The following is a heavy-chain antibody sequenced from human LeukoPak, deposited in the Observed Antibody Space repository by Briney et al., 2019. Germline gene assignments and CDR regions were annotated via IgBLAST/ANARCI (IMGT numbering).Heavy chain of an antibody. CDR3: ARHRFRVLDAFDI. J-gene: IGHJ3*02. CDR2: IYPGDSDT. Sequence: GGALQISCKGSGYSFTSYWIGGVRQLPGKGLEWMGIIYPGDSDTRYSPSFQGQVTISADKSISTAYLQWSSLKASDTAMYYCARHRFRVLDAFDIWGQGTMVTVSS. V-gene: IGHV5-51*01. CDR1: GYSFTSYW. D-gene: IGHD3-10*01.